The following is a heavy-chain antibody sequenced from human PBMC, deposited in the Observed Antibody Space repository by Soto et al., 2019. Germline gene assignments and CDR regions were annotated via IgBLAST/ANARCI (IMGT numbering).Heavy chain of an antibody. CDR3: ASGSGYYTYYYYYGMDV. V-gene: IGHV3-30-3*01. Sequence: GGSLRLPCAASGFPFRSYAMHWVRQAPGKGLEWVAVISYDGSNKYYADSEKGRFTISRDNSKNTLYLQMNSLRAEDTAVYYCASGSGYYTYYYYYGMDVWGQGTTVTVSS. J-gene: IGHJ6*02. D-gene: IGHD3-3*01. CDR1: GFPFRSYA. CDR2: ISYDGSNK.